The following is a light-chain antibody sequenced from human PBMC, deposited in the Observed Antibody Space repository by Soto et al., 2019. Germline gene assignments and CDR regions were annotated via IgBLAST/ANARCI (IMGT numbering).Light chain of an antibody. J-gene: IGLJ1*01. CDR2: SDD. Sequence: QSVLTQSPSASGTPGQRVTISCYGSSSNIGSYPVYWYQQLPGTAPKLLIISDDQRPSGVPDRFSASKSGTSASLAISGLRYEDEADYYCAAWDASLRVHVFGAGTKLTVL. V-gene: IGLV1-47*02. CDR3: AAWDASLRVHV. CDR1: SSNIGSYP.